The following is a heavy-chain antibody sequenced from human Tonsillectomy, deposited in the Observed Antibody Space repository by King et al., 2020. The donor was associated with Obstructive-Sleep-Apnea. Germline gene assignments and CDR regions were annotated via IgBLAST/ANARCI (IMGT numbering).Heavy chain of an antibody. Sequence: VQLVESGGGLVQPGRSLRLSCAVSGLAFDDFAMHWVRQTPGKGLEWFSGISWNIGSIGYAGSVKGRFTISRDNAKNSLYLQMNSLRAEDTALYYCAKGGCSSTTCSFDYWGQGTLVTVSS. D-gene: IGHD2-2*01. CDR3: AKGGCSSTTCSFDY. CDR1: GLAFDDFA. V-gene: IGHV3-9*01. J-gene: IGHJ4*02. CDR2: ISWNIGSI.